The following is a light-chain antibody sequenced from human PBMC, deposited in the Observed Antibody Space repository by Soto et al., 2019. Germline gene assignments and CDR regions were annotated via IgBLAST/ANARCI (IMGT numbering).Light chain of an antibody. Sequence: QSVLTQPPSVSGAPGQRVTISCTGSSSNIGAHYDVHWYQQLPGTAPKVLIYGNSNRPSGVPDRFSGSKSGTSASLAITGLQAEDEADYYCQSYDSSLSGPVVGGGTKLTVL. V-gene: IGLV1-40*01. CDR2: GNS. J-gene: IGLJ2*01. CDR3: QSYDSSLSGPV. CDR1: SSNIGAHYD.